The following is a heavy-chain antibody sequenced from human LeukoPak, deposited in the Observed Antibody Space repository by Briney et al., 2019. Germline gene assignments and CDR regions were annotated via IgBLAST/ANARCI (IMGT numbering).Heavy chain of an antibody. CDR2: ISSFSSTI. V-gene: IGHV3-48*03. J-gene: IGHJ4*02. D-gene: IGHD6-13*01. CDR1: GFTFSSYE. Sequence: PGGSLRLSCAASGFTFSSYEMNWVRQAPGKGLEWVSYISSFSSTIYYADSVMGRFTISRDNAKNSLYLQMNSLRAEDTAVYYCAKGGGTGYSSSWFSNWGQGTLVTVSS. CDR3: AKGGGTGYSSSWFSN.